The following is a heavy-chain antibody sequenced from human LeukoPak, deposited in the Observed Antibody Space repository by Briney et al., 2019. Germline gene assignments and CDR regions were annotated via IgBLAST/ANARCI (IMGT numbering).Heavy chain of an antibody. V-gene: IGHV4-61*08. CDR3: ARGFYDFWSGYRLSVTRNPKRFDP. CDR1: GGSVSSGGYY. D-gene: IGHD3-3*01. Sequence: SETLSLTCTVSGGSVSSGGYYWSWIRQPPGKGLEWIGEINHSGSTNYNPSLKSRLTISVDTSKNQFSLKLSSVTAADTAVYYCARGFYDFWSGYRLSVTRNPKRFDPWGQGTLVTVSS. CDR2: INHSGST. J-gene: IGHJ5*02.